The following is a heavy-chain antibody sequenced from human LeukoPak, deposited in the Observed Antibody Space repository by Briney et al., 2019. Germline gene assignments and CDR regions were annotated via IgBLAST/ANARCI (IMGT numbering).Heavy chain of an antibody. CDR3: ARVIYTYGFGYFDH. CDR1: GYSFTSYW. V-gene: IGHV5-51*01. J-gene: IGHJ4*02. CDR2: IYPGDSDT. D-gene: IGHD5-18*01. Sequence: GESLKISCKGSGYSFTSYWIGWVRQMPGKGLEWMGIIYPGDSDTRYSPSFQGQVTMSADKSINTAYLQWRSLKASDTAIYYCARVIYTYGFGYFDHWGQGTLATVSS.